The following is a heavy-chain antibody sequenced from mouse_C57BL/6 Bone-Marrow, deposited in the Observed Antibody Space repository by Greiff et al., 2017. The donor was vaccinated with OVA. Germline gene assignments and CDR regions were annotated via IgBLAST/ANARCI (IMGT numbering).Heavy chain of an antibody. J-gene: IGHJ3*01. D-gene: IGHD2-3*01. CDR2: INPGSGGT. CDR3: AREGDGYYLFAY. CDR1: GYAFTNYL. V-gene: IGHV1-54*01. Sequence: QVQLQQPGAELVRPGSSVKLSCKASGYAFTNYLIEWVKQRPGQGLEWIGVINPGSGGTNYNEKFKGKATLTADKSSSTAYMQLSSLTSEDSAVYFCAREGDGYYLFAYWGQGTLVTVSA.